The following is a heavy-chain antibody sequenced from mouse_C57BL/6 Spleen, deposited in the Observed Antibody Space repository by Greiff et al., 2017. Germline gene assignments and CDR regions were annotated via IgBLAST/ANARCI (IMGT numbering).Heavy chain of an antibody. D-gene: IGHD1-1*01. CDR3: ARMDAVLLRNAMDY. J-gene: IGHJ4*01. V-gene: IGHV8-8*01. CDR2: IWWDDDK. Sequence: QVTLKVSGPGILQPSQTLSLTCSFSGFSLSTFGMGVGWIRQPSGKGLEWLAHIWWDDDKYYNPALKSRLPISKYTSKHQVFLKIANVDTADTATYYCARMDAVLLRNAMDYWGQGTSVTVSS. CDR1: GFSLSTFGMG.